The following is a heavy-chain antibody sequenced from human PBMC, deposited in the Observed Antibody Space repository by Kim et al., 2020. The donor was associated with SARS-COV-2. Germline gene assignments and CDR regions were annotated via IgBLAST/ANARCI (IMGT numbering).Heavy chain of an antibody. CDR2: ISWNSGSI. CDR1: GFTFDDYA. J-gene: IGHJ1*01. Sequence: GGSLRLSCAASGFTFDDYAMHWVRQAPGKGLEWVSGISWNSGSIGYADSVKGRFTISRENAKNSLYLQMNSLRAEDTALYYCAKEDLAAAGHAEYFQHWG. CDR3: AKEDLAAAGHAEYFQH. D-gene: IGHD6-13*01. V-gene: IGHV3-9*01.